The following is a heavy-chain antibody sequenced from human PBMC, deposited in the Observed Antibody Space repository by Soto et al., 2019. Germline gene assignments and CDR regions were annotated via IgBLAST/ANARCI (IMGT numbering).Heavy chain of an antibody. CDR3: GRGHIGVVPVASCFDDMDV. CDR1: GYTFTNYA. V-gene: IGHV1-3*01. CDR2: INAGNGNT. J-gene: IGHJ6*03. D-gene: IGHD2-2*01. Sequence: QVQLVQSGAEVEKPGASVKVSCQASGYTFTNYAVHWVRQAPGQRLEWMGWINAGNGNTRFSQNLQGRVTITRDTSARTFYVELSILRSEDTVVYYWGRGHIGVVPVASCFDDMDVWGKGTTVTVSS.